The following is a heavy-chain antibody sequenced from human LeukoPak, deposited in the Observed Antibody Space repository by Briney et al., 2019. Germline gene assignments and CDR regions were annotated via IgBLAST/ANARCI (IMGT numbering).Heavy chain of an antibody. J-gene: IGHJ4*02. D-gene: IGHD5-12*01. CDR2: IHYSGST. CDR1: GGSVSSSSYY. Sequence: SETLSHSRTVSGGSVSSSSYYWAWIRQPPGKGLEWIGSIHYSGSTYYNPSLKSRVTISVDTSKNQFSLNLSSVTAADTAVYYCARGSGYPCTLHYWGQGTQGTGSS. V-gene: IGHV4-39*01. CDR3: ARGSGYPCTLHY.